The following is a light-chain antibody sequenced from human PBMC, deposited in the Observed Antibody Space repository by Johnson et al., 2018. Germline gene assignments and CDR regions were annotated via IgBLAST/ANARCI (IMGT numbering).Light chain of an antibody. CDR3: GTGDSSLSAGNV. V-gene: IGLV1-51*02. CDR2: ENN. CDR1: SSNIGNNY. J-gene: IGLJ1*01. Sequence: QSVLTQPPSVSAAPGQKVTISCSGSSSNIGNNYVSWYQQLPGTAPKLLIYENNKRPSGIPDRFSGSKSGTSATLGITGLQTGDEADYYCGTGDSSLSAGNVFGTGTKSTVL.